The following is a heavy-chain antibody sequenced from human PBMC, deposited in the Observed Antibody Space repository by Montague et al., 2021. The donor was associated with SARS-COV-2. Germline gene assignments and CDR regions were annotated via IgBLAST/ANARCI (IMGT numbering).Heavy chain of an antibody. CDR1: GASIRDYY. V-gene: IGHV4-59*01. D-gene: IGHD2/OR15-2a*01. Sequence: SETLSLTCTVSGASIRDYYWSWIRQPPGKGLEWIGYFYESGSTKSNPSLTSRLIMSVDTSRNQFSLRLSSVTAADTAVYYCARDLPPSRPRNPVWGQGTLVTVSS. CDR3: ARDLPPSRPRNPV. J-gene: IGHJ4*02. CDR2: FYESGST.